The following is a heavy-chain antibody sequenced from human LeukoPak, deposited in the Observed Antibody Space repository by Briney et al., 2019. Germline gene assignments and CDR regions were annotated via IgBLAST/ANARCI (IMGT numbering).Heavy chain of an antibody. Sequence: ASVKVSCKVSGYTLTELSMHWVRQAPGKGLEWMGGFDPEDGETIYAQKFQGRVTMTEDTSTDTAYMELRSLRSDDTAVYYCASGSGSYSSYWGQGTLVTVSS. D-gene: IGHD1-26*01. CDR2: FDPEDGET. CDR1: GYTLTELS. CDR3: ASGSGSYSSY. V-gene: IGHV1-24*01. J-gene: IGHJ4*02.